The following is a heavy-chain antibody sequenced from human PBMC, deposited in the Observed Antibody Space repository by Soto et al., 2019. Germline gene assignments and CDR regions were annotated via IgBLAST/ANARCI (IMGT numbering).Heavy chain of an antibody. CDR1: GGTVSSYA. D-gene: IGHD2-21*02. CDR3: ARVVLGGGAVVGVTALWSAFDI. CDR2: IIPIFGTA. J-gene: IGHJ3*02. V-gene: IGHV1-69*13. Sequence: SGKAACKASGGTVSSYAISGVGPAPEQGLEWMGGIIPIFGTANYAQKFQGRVTITADESTSTAYMELSSLRSEDTAVYYCARVVLGGGAVVGVTALWSAFDIWGQGTMVTVSS.